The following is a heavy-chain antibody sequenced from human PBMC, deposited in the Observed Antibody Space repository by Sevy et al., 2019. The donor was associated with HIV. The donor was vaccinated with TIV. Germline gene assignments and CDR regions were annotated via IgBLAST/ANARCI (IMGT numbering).Heavy chain of an antibody. CDR2: INSDGSST. Sequence: GGSLRLSCAASGFTFSSYWMHWVRQAPGKGLVWVSRINSDGSSTSYADSVKGRFTISRDNAKNTLYLQMNSLRAEDTAVYYCARVPGGVISFYYYYGMDVWGQGTTVTVSS. V-gene: IGHV3-74*01. J-gene: IGHJ6*02. D-gene: IGHD3-3*01. CDR1: GFTFSSYW. CDR3: ARVPGGVISFYYYYGMDV.